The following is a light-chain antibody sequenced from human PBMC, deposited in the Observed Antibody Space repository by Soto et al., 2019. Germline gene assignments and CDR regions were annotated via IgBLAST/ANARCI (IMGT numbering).Light chain of an antibody. J-gene: IGKJ4*01. V-gene: IGKV4-1*01. CDR3: QQYYSPPVT. CDR2: WAS. CDR1: QSVLHSSNNENY. Sequence: DIVMTQSPDSLAVSLGERATINCKSSQSVLHSSNNENYLAWYQQKPGQPPKLLIYWASTRESGVPDRFSGRGSGPDLTLTISTLQAEDVAVYYCQQYYSPPVTFGGGTKVEIK.